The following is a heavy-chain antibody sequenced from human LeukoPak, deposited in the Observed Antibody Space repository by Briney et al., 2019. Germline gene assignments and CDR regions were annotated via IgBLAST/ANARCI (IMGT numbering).Heavy chain of an antibody. V-gene: IGHV3-30*18. D-gene: IGHD6-19*01. J-gene: IGHJ3*01. CDR3: AKDSDTAVAGSDDALDV. CDR1: GFTFSSYG. Sequence: PGGSLRLSCAASGFTFSSYGMHWVRQTPGKGLEWVALISFDGSIEYYAGSVKGRFTISRDNSKNTLFLQMNSLRPEDTAVYYCAKDSDTAVAGSDDALDVWGQGTMVTVSS. CDR2: ISFDGSIE.